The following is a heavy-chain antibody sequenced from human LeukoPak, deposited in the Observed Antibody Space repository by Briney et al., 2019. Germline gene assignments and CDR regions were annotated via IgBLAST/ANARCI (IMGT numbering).Heavy chain of an antibody. D-gene: IGHD2-15*01. CDR1: GGSFNGYY. CDR2: INHSGST. CDR3: ARWYCSGGSCYSVWAFDI. J-gene: IGHJ3*02. V-gene: IGHV4-34*01. Sequence: SETLSLTCAVYGGSFNGYYWSWIRQPPGEGLEWIGEINHSGSTNYNPSLKSRVTISVDTSKNQFSLKLSSVTAADTAVYYCARWYCSGGSCYSVWAFDIWGQGTMVTVSS.